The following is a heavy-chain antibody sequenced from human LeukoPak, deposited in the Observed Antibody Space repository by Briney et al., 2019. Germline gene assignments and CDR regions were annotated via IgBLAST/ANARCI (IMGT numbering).Heavy chain of an antibody. CDR3: ARGDIGSYLVP. CDR2: ISYDKSHR. Sequence: GGSLRLSCAASGFTFSRYGMYWVRQAPGKGLEWVALISYDKSHRYYADSVKGRFTISRDNAKNSLYLQMNSLRAEDTAVYYCARGDIGSYLVPWGQGTLVTVSS. V-gene: IGHV3-30*03. D-gene: IGHD1-26*01. CDR1: GFTFSRYG. J-gene: IGHJ4*02.